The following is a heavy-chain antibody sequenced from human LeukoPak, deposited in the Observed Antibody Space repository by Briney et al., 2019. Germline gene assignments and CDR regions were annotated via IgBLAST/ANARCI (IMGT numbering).Heavy chain of an antibody. CDR3: AKARDFDFWSGYSNWFDP. D-gene: IGHD3-3*01. CDR1: GFTFSTYA. V-gene: IGHV3-23*01. J-gene: IGHJ5*02. CDR2: ISGSGSST. Sequence: GGSLRLSCAASGFTFSTYAMIWVRQAPGKGLEWVPGISGSGSSTYSADSVKGRILISRDNSKNTLYLQMNGLRAEDTAVYYCAKARDFDFWSGYSNWFDPWGQGTLVTVSS.